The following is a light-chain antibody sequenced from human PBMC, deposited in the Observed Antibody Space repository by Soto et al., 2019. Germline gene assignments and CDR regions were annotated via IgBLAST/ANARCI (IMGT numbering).Light chain of an antibody. V-gene: IGKV3-20*01. J-gene: IGKJ4*01. Sequence: EIVLTQSPGTLSLSPGERATLSCRASQSVTSNYLAWYQQKPGQGPRLLIYGASSSTTGIPDRFSGSGSGTDFTLTISRLEPEDFAVYYCQQYGGSPLTFGGGTKVEIK. CDR3: QQYGGSPLT. CDR1: QSVTSNY. CDR2: GAS.